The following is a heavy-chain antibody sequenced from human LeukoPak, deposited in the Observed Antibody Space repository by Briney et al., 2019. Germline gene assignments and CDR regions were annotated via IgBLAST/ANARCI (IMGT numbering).Heavy chain of an antibody. D-gene: IGHD3-16*01. Sequence: GGSLRLSCAASGFTFEDYAMHWVRQAPGKGLEWVSLISGDGSTYYADSVRGRFTISRDNSKDSLYLRMNSPRPEDTAFYHCAKSRDFADYGSLDSWGQGTLVIVSS. J-gene: IGHJ4*02. CDR3: AKSRDFADYGSLDS. CDR2: ISGDGST. CDR1: GFTFEDYA. V-gene: IGHV3-43*02.